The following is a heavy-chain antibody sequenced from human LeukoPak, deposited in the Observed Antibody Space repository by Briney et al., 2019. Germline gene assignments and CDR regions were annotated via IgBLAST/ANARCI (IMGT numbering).Heavy chain of an antibody. Sequence: SETLSLTCAVYGGSFSGYYWSWIRQPPGKGLEWIGEINHSGSTNYNPSLKSRVTISVDTSKNQFSLKLSSVTAADTAVYYCARDSSTSPWTNWFDPWGQGTLVTVSS. CDR1: GGSFSGYY. J-gene: IGHJ5*02. V-gene: IGHV4-34*01. CDR3: ARDSSTSPWTNWFDP. D-gene: IGHD2-2*01. CDR2: INHSGST.